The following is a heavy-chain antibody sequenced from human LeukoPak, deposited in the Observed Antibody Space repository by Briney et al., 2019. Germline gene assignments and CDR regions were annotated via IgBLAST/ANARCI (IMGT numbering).Heavy chain of an antibody. V-gene: IGHV3-53*01. Sequence: GGSLRLSCAASGFTFSNCAMHWVRQAPGKGLEWVSVLYSGGNTYYADSVKGRFTISRDNSKNTLYLQMNSLRAEDTAVYYCARYDGGSGPFDYWGQGTLVTVSS. J-gene: IGHJ4*02. CDR2: LYSGGNT. D-gene: IGHD3-10*01. CDR1: GFTFSNCA. CDR3: ARYDGGSGPFDY.